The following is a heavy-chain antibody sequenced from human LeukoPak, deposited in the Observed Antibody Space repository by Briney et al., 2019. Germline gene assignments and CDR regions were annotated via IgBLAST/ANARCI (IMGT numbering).Heavy chain of an antibody. Sequence: GGSLRLSCAASGFTFSSYAMSWVRQAPGKGLEWVSAISGSGGSTYYADSVKGRFTIPRDNSKNTLYLQMNSLRAEDTAVYYCAKTYSGSYAVDYWGQGTLVTVSS. CDR2: ISGSGGST. CDR3: AKTYSGSYAVDY. J-gene: IGHJ4*02. V-gene: IGHV3-23*01. CDR1: GFTFSSYA. D-gene: IGHD1-26*01.